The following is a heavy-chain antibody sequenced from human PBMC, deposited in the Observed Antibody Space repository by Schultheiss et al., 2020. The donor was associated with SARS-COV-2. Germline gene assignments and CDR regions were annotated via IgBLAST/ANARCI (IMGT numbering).Heavy chain of an antibody. CDR2: IHDSGST. D-gene: IGHD3-9*01. J-gene: IGHJ5*02. CDR3: ARTSKGDIQYFVKFVGWFDP. CDR1: GVSISSYC. Sequence: SETLSLTCTVSGVSISSYCWNWIRQSPGKGLEWIGFIHDSGSTNYNSSLKSRVTISVDTSKNQFSLKLTSVTAADTAVYYCARTSKGDIQYFVKFVGWFDPWGQGTLVTVSS. V-gene: IGHV4-59*12.